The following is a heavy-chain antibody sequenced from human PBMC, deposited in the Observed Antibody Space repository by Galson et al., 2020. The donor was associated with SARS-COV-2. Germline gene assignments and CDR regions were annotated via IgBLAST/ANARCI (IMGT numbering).Heavy chain of an antibody. V-gene: IGHV3-30*04. CDR3: AREYGSGWVYFDY. J-gene: IGHJ4*02. CDR1: GFTFSSYV. Sequence: LRLSCAASGFTFSSYVMHWVRQAPGKGLEWVAVISKDGGNKYYADSVKGRFTISRDNSKNTLYLQVNSLRAEDTAVYYCAREYGSGWVYFDYWGQGTLVTVSS. CDR2: ISKDGGNK. D-gene: IGHD6-19*01.